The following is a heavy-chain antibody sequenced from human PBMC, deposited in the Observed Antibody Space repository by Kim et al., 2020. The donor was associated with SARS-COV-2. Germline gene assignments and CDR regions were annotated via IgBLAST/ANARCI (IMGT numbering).Heavy chain of an antibody. CDR3: ARLGGIAAGVDY. Sequence: SYSPSFQGQVTISADKSISTAYLQWSSLKASDTAMYYCARLGGIAAGVDYWGQGTLVTVSS. J-gene: IGHJ4*02. V-gene: IGHV5-51*01. D-gene: IGHD6-6*01.